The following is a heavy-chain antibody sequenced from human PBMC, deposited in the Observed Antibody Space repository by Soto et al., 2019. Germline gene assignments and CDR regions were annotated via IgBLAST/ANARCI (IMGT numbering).Heavy chain of an antibody. J-gene: IGHJ5*02. D-gene: IGHD6-19*01. CDR1: GGSVSSGSYY. CDR3: ARIAVEETWFDP. CDR2: IYYSGST. V-gene: IGHV4-61*01. Sequence: ASETLSLTCTVSGGSVSSGSYYWSWIRQPPGKGLECIGYIYYSGSTNYNPSLKSRVTISVDTSKNQFSLKLSSVTAADTAVYYCARIAVEETWFDPWGQGTLVTVSS.